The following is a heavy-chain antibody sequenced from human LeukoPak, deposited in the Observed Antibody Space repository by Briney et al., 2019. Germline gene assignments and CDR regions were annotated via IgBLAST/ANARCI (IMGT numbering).Heavy chain of an antibody. D-gene: IGHD4-17*01. J-gene: IGHJ3*02. Sequence: GGSLRLSCAASGFTFSSYGVHWVRQAPGKGLEWVAVISYDGSNKYYADSVKGRFTISRDNSKNTLYLQMNSLRAEDTAVYYCAKDIGGDPPSAFDIWGQGTMVTVSS. CDR1: GFTFSSYG. CDR3: AKDIGGDPPSAFDI. CDR2: ISYDGSNK. V-gene: IGHV3-30*18.